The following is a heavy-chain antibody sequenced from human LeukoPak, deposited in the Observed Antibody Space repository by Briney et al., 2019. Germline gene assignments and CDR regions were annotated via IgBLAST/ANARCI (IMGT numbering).Heavy chain of an antibody. CDR2: TYYRSKWYN. J-gene: IGHJ4*02. D-gene: IGHD3-22*01. V-gene: IGHV6-1*01. CDR3: AREDYYDSGSFSPYYFDY. Sequence: QTLSLTCDISGDSVSSNSAAWNWIRQSPSRGLEWLGRTYYRSKWYNDYAISVKSRITIKPDTSKNQFSLQLNSVTPEDTAVYYCAREDYYDSGSFSPYYFDYWGQGMLVTVSS. CDR1: GDSVSSNSAA.